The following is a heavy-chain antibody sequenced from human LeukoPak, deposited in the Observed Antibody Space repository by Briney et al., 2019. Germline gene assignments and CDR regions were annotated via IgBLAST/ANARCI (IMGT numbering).Heavy chain of an antibody. J-gene: IGHJ5*02. V-gene: IGHV4-39*01. D-gene: IGHD3-10*01. Sequence: SSETLSLTCTVSGGSISSSSYYWGWLRQPPGKGLEWIGSIYYSGSTYYNPSLKSRVTISVDTSKNQFSLKLGSVTAADTAVYYCATPRGLWFGDAPDTNWFDPWGQGTLVTVSS. CDR2: IYYSGST. CDR1: GGSISSSSYY. CDR3: ATPRGLWFGDAPDTNWFDP.